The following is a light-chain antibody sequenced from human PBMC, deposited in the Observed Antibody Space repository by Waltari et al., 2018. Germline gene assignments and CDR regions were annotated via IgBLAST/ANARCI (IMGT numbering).Light chain of an antibody. V-gene: IGLV1-47*01. CDR1: SPNPGSNP. CDR3: AAWDNSLSAWV. J-gene: IGLJ3*02. CDR2: KNR. Sequence: QSLLTQPPSASGTPGQRATLSCSGSSPNPGSNPVSWYQHPPGTAPKVLIYKNRQRPSGVPDRFSGSKSGTSASLAMSGLRSEDEGDYYCAAWDNSLSAWVFGGGTKLTVL.